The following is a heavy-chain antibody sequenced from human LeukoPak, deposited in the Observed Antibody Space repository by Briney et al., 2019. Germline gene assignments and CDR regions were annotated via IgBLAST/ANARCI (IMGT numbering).Heavy chain of an antibody. Sequence: SSETLSLTCTVSGGSISSYYWSWIRQPPGKGLEWIGSIYYSGSTYYNPSLKSRVTISVDTSKNQFSLKLSSVTAADTAVYYCARRARGYSYGYYYYYYMDVWGKGTTVTVSS. CDR2: IYYSGST. J-gene: IGHJ6*03. V-gene: IGHV4-59*05. D-gene: IGHD5-18*01. CDR3: ARRARGYSYGYYYYYYMDV. CDR1: GGSISSYY.